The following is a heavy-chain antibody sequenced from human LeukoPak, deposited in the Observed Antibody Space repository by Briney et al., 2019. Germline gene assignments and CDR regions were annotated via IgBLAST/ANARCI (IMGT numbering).Heavy chain of an antibody. CDR3: ARDRVLSVMDV. CDR1: GYTFTSYY. Sequence: ASXKVSCKASGYTFTSYYMHWVRQAPGQGLEWMGIINPSGGSTSYAQKFQGRVTMTRDTSMSTVYMELSSLRSEDTAVYYCARDRVLSVMDVWGKGTTVTVSS. CDR2: INPSGGST. J-gene: IGHJ6*04. V-gene: IGHV1-46*01. D-gene: IGHD4/OR15-4a*01.